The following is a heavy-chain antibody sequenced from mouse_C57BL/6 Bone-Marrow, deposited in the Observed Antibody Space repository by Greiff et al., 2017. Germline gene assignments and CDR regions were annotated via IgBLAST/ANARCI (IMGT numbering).Heavy chain of an antibody. CDR3: APIYDDYSLDY. V-gene: IGHV1-22*01. CDR1: GYTFTDYY. D-gene: IGHD2-4*01. CDR2: INPNNGGT. J-gene: IGHJ2*01. Sequence: VQLQQSGPELVKPGASVKMSCKASGYTFTDYYMHWVKQSHGKSLEWIGYINPNNGGTSYNQKFKGKATLTVNKSSSTAYMELRSLTSEDSAVYYCAPIYDDYSLDYWGQGTTLTVSS.